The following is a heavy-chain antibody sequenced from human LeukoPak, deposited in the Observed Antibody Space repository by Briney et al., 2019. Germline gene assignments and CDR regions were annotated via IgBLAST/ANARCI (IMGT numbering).Heavy chain of an antibody. CDR3: ARGGYHDY. V-gene: IGHV1-2*02. CDR1: GYTFTVSY. D-gene: IGHD5-18*01. CDR2: INPNSGGT. J-gene: IGHJ4*02. Sequence: ASVTVSCKASGYTFTVSYIHWLRQAPGQGIVWMGWINPNSGGTNFALKSQGRVTMTTDTSVSTAYMELSSLRSDDTAVYYWARGGYHDYWGEGTLVTVSS.